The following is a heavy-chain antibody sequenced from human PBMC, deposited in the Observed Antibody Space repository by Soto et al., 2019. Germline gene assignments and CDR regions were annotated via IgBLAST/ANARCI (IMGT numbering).Heavy chain of an antibody. V-gene: IGHV5-51*01. J-gene: IGHJ4*02. D-gene: IGHD2-8*01. Sequence: RGESLKISCRGTGYNFTKNWIGWVRQMPGKGLEWMGIIYPGDSETRYSPSFQGQVTISVDKSKNTAYLHWSSLKAPGTAIYYCFIIYGAARRGFDYWGPGTLVTVSS. CDR1: GYNFTKNW. CDR3: FIIYGAARRGFDY. CDR2: IYPGDSET.